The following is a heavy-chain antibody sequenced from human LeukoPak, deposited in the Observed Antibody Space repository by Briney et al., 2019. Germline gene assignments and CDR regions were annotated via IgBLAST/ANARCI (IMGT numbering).Heavy chain of an antibody. D-gene: IGHD1-26*01. Sequence: SETLSLTCTVSGGSISSYYWSWIRQPPGKGLEWIGYISTSGSTNYNPSLKSRVTISVDTSKHQFSLKLSSVTVADTAVYYCARLWRSSGRPTAFDMWGQGTMGTVSS. CDR3: ARLWRSSGRPTAFDM. CDR1: GGSISSYY. J-gene: IGHJ3*02. CDR2: ISTSGST. V-gene: IGHV4-4*09.